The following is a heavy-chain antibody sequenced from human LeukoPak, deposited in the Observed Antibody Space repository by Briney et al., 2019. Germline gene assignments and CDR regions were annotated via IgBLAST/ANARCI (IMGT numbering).Heavy chain of an antibody. CDR2: IYTSGST. V-gene: IGHV4-59*10. CDR3: ARVLSGYYGYWFDP. D-gene: IGHD3-3*01. Sequence: PSETLSLTCAVYGGSFSGHYWSWIRQPAGKGLEWIGRIYTSGSTNYNPSLKSRVTMSVDTSKNQFSLKLSSVTAADTAVYYCARVLSGYYGYWFDPWGQGTLVTVSS. CDR1: GGSFSGHY. J-gene: IGHJ5*02.